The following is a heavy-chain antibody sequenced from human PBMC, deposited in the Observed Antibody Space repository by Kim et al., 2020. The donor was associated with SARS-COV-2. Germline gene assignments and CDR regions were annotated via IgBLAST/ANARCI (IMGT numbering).Heavy chain of an antibody. CDR1: GGSISSSSYY. V-gene: IGHV4-39*01. CDR3: ARLYYGSGTWGLRFDY. Sequence: SETLSLTCTVSGGSISSSSYYWGWIRQPPGKGLEWIGSIYYSGSTYYNPSLKSRVTISVDTSKNQFSLKLSSVTAADTAVYYCARLYYGSGTWGLRFDYWGQGTLVTVSS. J-gene: IGHJ4*02. CDR2: IYYSGST. D-gene: IGHD3-10*01.